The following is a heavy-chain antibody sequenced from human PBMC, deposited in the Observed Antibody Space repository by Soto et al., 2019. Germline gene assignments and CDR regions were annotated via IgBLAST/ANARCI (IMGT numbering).Heavy chain of an antibody. CDR1: GYTFTGYY. CDR3: ARDHGSSTFHYYGSGSYYMDV. Sequence: ASVKVSCKASGYTFTGYYMHWVRQAPGQGLEWMGWINPNSGGTNYAQKFQGWVTMTRDTSISTAYMDLGRLRSDDTAVYYCARDHGSSTFHYYGSGSYYMDVWGKGTTVTVSS. D-gene: IGHD3-10*01. V-gene: IGHV1-2*04. CDR2: INPNSGGT. J-gene: IGHJ6*03.